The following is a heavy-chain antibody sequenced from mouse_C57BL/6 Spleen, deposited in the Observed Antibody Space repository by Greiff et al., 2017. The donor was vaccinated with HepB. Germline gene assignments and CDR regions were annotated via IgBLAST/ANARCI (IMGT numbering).Heavy chain of an antibody. V-gene: IGHV1-80*01. CDR3: ARWGYGYDAWFAY. CDR1: GYAFSSYW. J-gene: IGHJ3*01. CDR2: IYPGDGDT. D-gene: IGHD2-2*01. Sequence: QVQLKESGAELVKPGASVKISCKASGYAFSSYWMNWVKQRPGKGLEWIGQIYPGDGDTKYNGKFKGKATLTADKSSSTAYMQLSSLTSEDSAVYFCARWGYGYDAWFAYWGQGTLVTVSA.